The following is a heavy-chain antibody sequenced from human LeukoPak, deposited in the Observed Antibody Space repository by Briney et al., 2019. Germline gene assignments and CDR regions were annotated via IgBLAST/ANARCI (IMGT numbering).Heavy chain of an antibody. Sequence: ASVKVSCKASGYTFTGYYMHWVRQAPGQGLEWMACINPKTGDTNYAQNFQGRVTMTRDTSISTAYMELSSLTSDDTAMYYCARDDNGSSGYPDYWGQGTLVTVSS. J-gene: IGHJ4*02. CDR2: INPKTGDT. D-gene: IGHD3-22*01. CDR1: GYTFTGYY. CDR3: ARDDNGSSGYPDY. V-gene: IGHV1-2*02.